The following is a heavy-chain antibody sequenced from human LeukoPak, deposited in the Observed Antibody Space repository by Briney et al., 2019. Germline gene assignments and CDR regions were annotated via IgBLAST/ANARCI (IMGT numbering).Heavy chain of an antibody. D-gene: IGHD2-15*01. CDR1: GYTFTGYY. CDR3: ARVEWYCSGGSCYYFDY. V-gene: IGHV1-2*02. CDR2: INPNSGGT. Sequence: ASVKVSCNASGYTFTGYYMHWVRQAPGQGLEWMGWINPNSGGTNYAQKFQGRVTMTRDTSISTAYMELRSLRSDDTAVYYCARVEWYCSGGSCYYFDYWGQGTLVTVSS. J-gene: IGHJ4*02.